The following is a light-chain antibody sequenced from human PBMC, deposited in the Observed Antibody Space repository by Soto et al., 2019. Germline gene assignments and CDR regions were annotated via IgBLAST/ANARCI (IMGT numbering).Light chain of an antibody. V-gene: IGLV2-14*01. CDR1: SSDVGTYKF. J-gene: IGLJ2*01. Sequence: QSALTQPASVSGSPGQSITISCAGTSSDVGTYKFVSWYQQHPGKAPKLMIYEVSNRPSGVSNRFSGSKSGNTASLTISGLQAEDEADYYFTSYTTSSTLVFGGGTKLTVL. CDR3: TSYTTSSTLV. CDR2: EVS.